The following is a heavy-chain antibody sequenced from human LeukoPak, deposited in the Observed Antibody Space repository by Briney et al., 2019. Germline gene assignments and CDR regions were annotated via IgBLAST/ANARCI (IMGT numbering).Heavy chain of an antibody. J-gene: IGHJ4*02. CDR3: ARSPSTIFGVVSLDY. CDR1: GYTFTSYG. Sequence: ASVKVSCKASGYTFTSYGISWVRQAPGQGLEWMGWTSAYNGNTNYAQKLQGRVTMTTDTSTSTAYMEPRSLRSDDTAVYYCARSPSTIFGVVSLDYWGQGTLVTVSS. CDR2: TSAYNGNT. D-gene: IGHD3-3*01. V-gene: IGHV1-18*01.